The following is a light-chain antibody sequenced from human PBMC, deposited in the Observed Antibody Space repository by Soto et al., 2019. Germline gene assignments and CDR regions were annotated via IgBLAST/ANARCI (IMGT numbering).Light chain of an antibody. Sequence: DIHMTHSPSTLSASVGDRVTITCLASQSISSWLAWYQQKPGKAPKLLIYDASSLESGVPSRFSGSGSGTEFTLTISSLQSEDFAVYYCQQYNNWPATFGQGTKVDI. CDR2: DAS. J-gene: IGKJ1*01. CDR1: QSISSW. CDR3: QQYNNWPAT. V-gene: IGKV1-5*01.